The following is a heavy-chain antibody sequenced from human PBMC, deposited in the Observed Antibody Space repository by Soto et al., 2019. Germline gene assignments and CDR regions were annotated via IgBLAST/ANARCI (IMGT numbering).Heavy chain of an antibody. Sequence: QVQLVESGGGVVQPGRSLRLSCAASGFTFSSYAMHWVRQAPGKGLEWVAVISYDGSNKYYADSVKGRFTISRDNSNSTLYLQINSQRVEDTAVYYWSRGYCISTSCYDNYYYGMDVWGQGTTVTVSS. V-gene: IGHV3-30-3*01. J-gene: IGHJ6*02. CDR3: SRGYCISTSCYDNYYYGMDV. CDR2: ISYDGSNK. CDR1: GFTFSSYA. D-gene: IGHD2-2*01.